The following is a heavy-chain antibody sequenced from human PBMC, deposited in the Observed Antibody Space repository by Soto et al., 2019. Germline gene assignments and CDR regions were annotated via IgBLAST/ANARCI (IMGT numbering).Heavy chain of an antibody. CDR2: ITGIGSAI. D-gene: IGHD5-12*01. CDR3: ARDRDGYNWYFDY. Sequence: QVQLAESGGGLVKPGGSLRLSCAASGFTFRDDYMAWIRQAPGKGLEWISYITGIGSAIYYADSVKGRFTISRDNAKNSLYLQINSLRAEDTAVYYCARDRDGYNWYFDYWGQGILVTVSS. CDR1: GFTFRDDY. J-gene: IGHJ4*02. V-gene: IGHV3-11*01.